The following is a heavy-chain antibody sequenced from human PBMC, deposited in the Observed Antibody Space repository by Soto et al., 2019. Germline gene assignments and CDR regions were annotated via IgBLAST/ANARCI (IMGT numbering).Heavy chain of an antibody. CDR3: ARGSGSQITADY. CDR2: IYYSGST. D-gene: IGHD3-16*01. V-gene: IGHV4-61*01. CDR1: GGSVSSGSYY. J-gene: IGHJ4*02. Sequence: PSETLSLTCTVSGGSVSSGSYYWSWIRQPPGKGLEWIGYIYYSGSTNYNPSLKSRVTISVDTSKNQFSLKLSSVTAADTAVYYCARGSGSQITADYWGQGTLVTVSS.